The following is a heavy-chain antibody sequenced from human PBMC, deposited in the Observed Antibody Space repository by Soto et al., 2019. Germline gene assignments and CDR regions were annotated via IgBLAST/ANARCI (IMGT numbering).Heavy chain of an antibody. CDR1: GYAFTNFY. V-gene: IGHV1-46*01. J-gene: IGHJ4*02. CDR3: ARGGSVGHDY. D-gene: IGHD1-26*01. Sequence: QVLLVQSGADVKKPGASVRLSCKASGYAFTNFYMHWVRQAPGQGLEWMAMIIPSSGSTVNAQKFQGRVTVTMDTSTATVYMELSNLRSDDTAVYYCARGGSVGHDYWGQGSLVTVTS. CDR2: IIPSSGST.